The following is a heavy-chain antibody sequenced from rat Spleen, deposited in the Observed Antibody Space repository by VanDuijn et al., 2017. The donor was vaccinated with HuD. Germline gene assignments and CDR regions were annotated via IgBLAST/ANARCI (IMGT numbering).Heavy chain of an antibody. CDR1: GFTFSNYY. CDR3: TREGDIRASYVMDA. D-gene: IGHD1-5*01. Sequence: EVQLVESGGGLVQPGRSLKLSCAASGFTFSNYYMAWVRQAPTKGLEWVAYISTGGHNTYYPDSVQGRFTISRDNAKSTLYLQMNSLRSEDTATYYCTREGDIRASYVMDAWGQGTSVTVSS. CDR2: ISTGGHNT. V-gene: IGHV5-27*01. J-gene: IGHJ4*01.